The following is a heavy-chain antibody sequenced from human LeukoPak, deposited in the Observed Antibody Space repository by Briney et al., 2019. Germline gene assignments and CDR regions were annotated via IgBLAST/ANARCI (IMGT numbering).Heavy chain of an antibody. J-gene: IGHJ4*02. D-gene: IGHD3/OR15-3a*01. CDR2: IYTSGST. V-gene: IGHV4-4*07. Sequence: PSETLSLTCTVSGYSISSGYYWSWIRQPAGKGLEWIGRIYTSGSTNYNPSLKSRVTMSVDTSKNQFSLKLSSVTAVDTAVYYCASHGGLYFDYWGQGTLVTVSS. CDR1: GYSISSGYY. CDR3: ASHGGLYFDY.